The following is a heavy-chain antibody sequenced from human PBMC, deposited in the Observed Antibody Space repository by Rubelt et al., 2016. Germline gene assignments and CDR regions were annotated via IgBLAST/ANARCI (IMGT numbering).Heavy chain of an antibody. D-gene: IGHD6-13*01. Sequence: QVQLQQWGAGLLKPSETLSLTCAVYGGSFSGYYWSWIRQPPGKGLEWIGEINHSGSTNYNPSLKSRVTISVEPSKNQFSLKLSSVTAADTAVYYCARDPGYSSSWHIFDYWGQGTLVTVSS. V-gene: IGHV4-34*01. J-gene: IGHJ4*02. CDR1: GGSFSGYY. CDR2: INHSGST. CDR3: ARDPGYSSSWHIFDY.